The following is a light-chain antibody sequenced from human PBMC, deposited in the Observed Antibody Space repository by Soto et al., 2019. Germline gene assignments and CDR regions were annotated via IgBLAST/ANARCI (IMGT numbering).Light chain of an antibody. V-gene: IGLV2-14*01. CDR3: SSFTSSSTQV. J-gene: IGLJ3*02. Sequence: QSALTQPASVSGSLGQSITISCTGTSSDVGGYTYVSWYQHHPGKVPKLIIYEVNNRPSGVSNRFSGSKSANTASLTISGRQADDEADYFCSSFTSSSTQVFGGWTKLTVL. CDR1: SSDVGGYTY. CDR2: EVN.